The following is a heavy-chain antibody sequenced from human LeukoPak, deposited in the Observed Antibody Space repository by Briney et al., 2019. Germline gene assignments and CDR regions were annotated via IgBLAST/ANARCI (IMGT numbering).Heavy chain of an antibody. D-gene: IGHD3-10*01. J-gene: IGHJ6*02. V-gene: IGHV3-74*01. CDR2: ISGDGSLT. CDR1: GFTFSTHW. Sequence: GGSLRLSCAASGFTFSTHWMYWVRQAPGKEFVWVSRISGDGSLTSYADSVRGRFTISRDNAKETLYLQMTSLRVEDTAVYSCARLLTPYHVSGGVGMDVWGQGTTVTVSS. CDR3: ARLLTPYHVSGGVGMDV.